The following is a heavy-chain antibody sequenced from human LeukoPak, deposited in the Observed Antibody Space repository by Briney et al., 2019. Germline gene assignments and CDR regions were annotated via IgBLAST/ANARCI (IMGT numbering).Heavy chain of an antibody. J-gene: IGHJ4*02. CDR2: IRYDGSNE. D-gene: IGHD1-1*01. Sequence: GGSLRLSCAASGFTFSSYDMHWVRQAPGKGPEWVAIIRYDGSNENYADSVKGRFTISRGNSKKTLYLQMNSLRAEDTAVYSCAISRYNLDYWGQGTLVTVSS. CDR3: AISRYNLDY. CDR1: GFTFSSYD. V-gene: IGHV3-30*02.